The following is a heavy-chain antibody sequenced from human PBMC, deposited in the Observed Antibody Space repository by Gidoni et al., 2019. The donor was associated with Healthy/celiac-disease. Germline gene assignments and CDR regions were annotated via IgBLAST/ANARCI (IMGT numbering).Heavy chain of an antibody. D-gene: IGHD3-10*01. CDR1: GFTFSSYG. V-gene: IGHV3-30*18. J-gene: IGHJ4*02. CDR2: ISYDGSNK. Sequence: QVQLVESGVGLVQPGRSLRLSCAASGFTFSSYGMHWVRQAPGKGLEWVAVISYDGSNKYYADSVKGRFTISRDNSKNTLYLQMNSLRAEDTAVYYCAKGGSYFDYWGQGTLVTVSS. CDR3: AKGGSYFDY.